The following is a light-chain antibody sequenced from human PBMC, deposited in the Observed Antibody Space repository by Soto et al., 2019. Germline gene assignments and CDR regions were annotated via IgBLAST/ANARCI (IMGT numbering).Light chain of an antibody. CDR2: GAF. CDR1: QSVAFH. Sequence: EIVMTQSPATLSVSPGETATLSCRASQSVAFHLAWYQQKPGQGTRLLIYGAFTRATGIPARFSGSGSGTEFTLTISSLQSEDFAVYYCQQYKKWPPLTFGGGTKVEIK. J-gene: IGKJ4*01. V-gene: IGKV3-15*01. CDR3: QQYKKWPPLT.